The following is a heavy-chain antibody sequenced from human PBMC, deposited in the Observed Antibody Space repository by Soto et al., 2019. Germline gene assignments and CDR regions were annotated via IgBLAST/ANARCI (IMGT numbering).Heavy chain of an antibody. CDR1: GFSLSASRVS. V-gene: IGHV2-70*11. CDR3: ARKIFARSGAYYFAS. D-gene: IGHD3-3*01. CDR2: IDWDDAK. J-gene: IGHJ4*02. Sequence: AGPTLVNPTQTLTLTCTFSGFSLSASRVSISWIRQPPGKALEWLARIDWDDAKYFNTSLKTRFTVSKDTSKTQVVLTMTNMDPVDTGTYSCARKIFARSGAYYFASWGQ.